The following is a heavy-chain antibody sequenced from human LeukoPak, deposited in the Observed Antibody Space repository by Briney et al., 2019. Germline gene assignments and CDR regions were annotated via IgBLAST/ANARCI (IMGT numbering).Heavy chain of an antibody. CDR1: GGSISSYY. D-gene: IGHD2-2*01. J-gene: IGHJ6*04. V-gene: IGHV4-59*01. CDR3: ARDCSSTSCYGVVGMDV. Sequence: SETLSLTCTVSGGSISSYYWSWIRQPPGKGLEWIGYIYYSGSTNYNPSLKSRVTISVDTYKNQFSLKLSSVTAADTAVYYCARDCSSTSCYGVVGMDVWGKGTTVTVSS. CDR2: IYYSGST.